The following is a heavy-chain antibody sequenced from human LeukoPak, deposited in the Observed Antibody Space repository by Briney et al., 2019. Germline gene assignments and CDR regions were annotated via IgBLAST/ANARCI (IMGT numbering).Heavy chain of an antibody. Sequence: GGSLRLSCAASGFTFSSYGMSWVRQAPGKGLEWVSYISSSSDTIYYADSVKGRFTISRDNAKNSLYLQMNSLRAEDTAVYYCAVIRYFDWLPQRTPRDYWGQGTLVTVSS. D-gene: IGHD3-9*01. CDR2: ISSSSDTI. CDR3: AVIRYFDWLPQRTPRDY. CDR1: GFTFSSYG. V-gene: IGHV3-48*01. J-gene: IGHJ4*02.